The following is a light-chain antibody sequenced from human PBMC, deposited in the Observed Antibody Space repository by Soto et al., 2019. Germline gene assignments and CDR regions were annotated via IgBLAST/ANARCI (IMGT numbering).Light chain of an antibody. CDR3: TSWTTSTTMI. V-gene: IGLV2-14*03. J-gene: IGLJ2*01. Sequence: QSVLTQPASVSGSPGQSITISCTGTSSGIGSYNFVSWYQQHPGKAPKLMLYDVNIRPSGVSNHFSGSKSGNTASLTISGLQAEDEADYYCTSWTTSTTMIFGGGTKLTVL. CDR2: DVN. CDR1: SSGIGSYNF.